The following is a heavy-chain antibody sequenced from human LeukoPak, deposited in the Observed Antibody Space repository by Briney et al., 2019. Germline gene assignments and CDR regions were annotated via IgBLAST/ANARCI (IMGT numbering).Heavy chain of an antibody. D-gene: IGHD3-22*01. CDR3: TRDGEDDSSGHYKPFDY. CDR2: IWYDGNTK. V-gene: IGHV3-33*01. CDR1: GFTFGSYG. Sequence: GGSLRLSCAASGFTFGSYGMHWVRQTPGKGLEWVAAIWYDGNTKYYADSVKGRLTISRDNSKNTLSLQMNSLRAEDTAVYYCTRDGEDDSSGHYKPFDYWGQGTLVTVSS. J-gene: IGHJ4*02.